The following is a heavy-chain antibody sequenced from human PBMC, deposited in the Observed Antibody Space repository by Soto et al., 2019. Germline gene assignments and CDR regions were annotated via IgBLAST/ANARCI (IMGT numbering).Heavy chain of an antibody. D-gene: IGHD5-18*01. CDR3: AKEGRRGYSYGYYGMDV. J-gene: IGHJ6*02. Sequence: LRLSCAASGFTFSSYGIHWVRQAPGKGLEWVAVISFDGSNKYYADSVKGRFTISRDNSQNTLYLQMNSLRTEDTAVFYCAKEGRRGYSYGYYGMDVWGQGTTVTVSS. CDR1: GFTFSSYG. CDR2: ISFDGSNK. V-gene: IGHV3-30*18.